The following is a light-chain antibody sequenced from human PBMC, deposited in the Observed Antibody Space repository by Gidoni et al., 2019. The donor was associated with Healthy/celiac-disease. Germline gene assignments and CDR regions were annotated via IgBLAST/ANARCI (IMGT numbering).Light chain of an antibody. CDR3: QHSYSTPLT. CDR1: QSISSY. V-gene: IGKV1-39*01. J-gene: IGKJ2*01. Sequence: DINMTQSTSSLSASVGDRVTIACRASQSISSYLNWYQHKPGKAPKLLIYAASSLQSGVPSRFSGSVSVTDFTLTISSLQPEDFATYYCQHSYSTPLTFXQXTKLEIK. CDR2: AAS.